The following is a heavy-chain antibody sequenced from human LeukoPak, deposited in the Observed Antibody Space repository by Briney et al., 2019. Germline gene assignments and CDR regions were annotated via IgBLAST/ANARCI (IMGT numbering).Heavy chain of an antibody. CDR3: ARDLFQTLGVVVPAASTPDY. D-gene: IGHD2-2*01. V-gene: IGHV1-46*01. CDR2: INPSGGST. J-gene: IGHJ4*02. CDR1: GYTFTSYY. Sequence: ASVRVSCKASGYTFTSYYMHWVRQAPGQGLEWMGIINPSGGSTSYAQKFQGRVTMTRDTSTSTVYMELSSLRSEDTAVYYCARDLFQTLGVVVPAASTPDYWGQGTLVTVSS.